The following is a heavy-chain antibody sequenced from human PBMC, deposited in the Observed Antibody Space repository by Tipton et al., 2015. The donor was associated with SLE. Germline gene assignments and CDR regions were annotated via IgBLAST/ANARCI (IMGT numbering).Heavy chain of an antibody. J-gene: IGHJ6*02. CDR3: AKRNDFWSGYYGYYYGMDV. Sequence: TLSLTCSVSGGSISSTNWWSWVRQPPGKGLEWIGEISHSGSSNYNPSLKSRVTISVDTSKNQFSLKLSSVTAADTAVYYCAKRNDFWSGYYGYYYGMDVWGQGTTVTVSS. D-gene: IGHD3-3*01. V-gene: IGHV4-4*02. CDR2: ISHSGSS. CDR1: GGSISSTNW.